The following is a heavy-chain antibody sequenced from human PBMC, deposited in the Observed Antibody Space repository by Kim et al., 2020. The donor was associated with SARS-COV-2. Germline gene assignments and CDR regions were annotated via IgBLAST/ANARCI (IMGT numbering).Heavy chain of an antibody. CDR1: GSKVSTYW. J-gene: IGHJ4*02. CDR2: IHPRDSDV. D-gene: IGHD3-16*02. Sequence: ESLKISCQASGSKVSTYWIGWVRQLPGKGLELMGVIHPRDSDVRYSQSFQGLVTISTDGSGAYLHLSALKASDTAFYYCATGPGVITNYYFEIWGQGTLVTVSS. CDR3: ATGPGVITNYYFEI. V-gene: IGHV5-51*01.